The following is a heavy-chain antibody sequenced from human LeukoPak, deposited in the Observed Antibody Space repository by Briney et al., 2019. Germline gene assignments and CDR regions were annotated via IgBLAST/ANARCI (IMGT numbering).Heavy chain of an antibody. V-gene: IGHV3-23*01. CDR3: AKDSWELSLYYFDY. Sequence: GEPLRLSCAASGFPFSSYAMSWVRQAPGKGLEWVSAISGSGGSTYYADSVKGRFTISRDNSKNTLYLQMNSLRAEDTAVYYCAKDSWELSLYYFDYWGQGTLVTVSS. CDR2: ISGSGGST. CDR1: GFPFSSYA. J-gene: IGHJ4*02. D-gene: IGHD1-26*01.